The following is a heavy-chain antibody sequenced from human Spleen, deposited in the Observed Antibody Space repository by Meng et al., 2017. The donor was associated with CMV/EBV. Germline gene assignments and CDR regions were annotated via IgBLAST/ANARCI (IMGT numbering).Heavy chain of an antibody. V-gene: IGHV3-66*02. D-gene: IGHD2-15*01. CDR1: GFTFSSYA. J-gene: IGHJ6*02. CDR2: IYSCGST. CDR3: ARARSLFYYGMDV. Sequence: GGSLRLSCAASGFTFSSYAMSWVRQAPGKGLEWVSVIYSCGSTYYADSVKGRFTISRDNSKNTLYLQMNTLRAEDTALYYCARARSLFYYGMDVWGQGTTVTVSS.